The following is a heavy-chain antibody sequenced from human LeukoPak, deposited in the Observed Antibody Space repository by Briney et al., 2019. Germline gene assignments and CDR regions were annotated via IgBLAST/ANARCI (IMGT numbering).Heavy chain of an antibody. CDR1: GFTFSDYY. V-gene: IGHV3-11*05. CDR3: VRAVSVSSYYFDC. J-gene: IGHJ4*02. D-gene: IGHD5/OR15-5a*01. Sequence: KPGGSLRLSCAASGFTFSDYYMSWIRQAPGKGLEWISYISSSSSYTNYVDSVKGRFTISRDNAKNSLYLQMNSLRAEDTAAYYCVRAVSVSSYYFDCWGQGTLVTVSS. CDR2: ISSSSSYT.